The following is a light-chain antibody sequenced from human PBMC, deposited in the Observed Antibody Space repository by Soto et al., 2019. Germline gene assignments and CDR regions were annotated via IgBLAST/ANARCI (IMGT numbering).Light chain of an antibody. CDR3: QQYGNSIT. CDR1: QSVRSSY. J-gene: IGKJ4*01. CDR2: GTY. Sequence: EIVLTQSPGIVSLSPGERATLSCRASQSVRSSYLAWYQQKFGQAPRLLIYGTYIRAAGIPDRFSGSGSGIDFTLTISSMEPEDFALYYCQQYGNSITFGGGTKVEIK. V-gene: IGKV3-20*01.